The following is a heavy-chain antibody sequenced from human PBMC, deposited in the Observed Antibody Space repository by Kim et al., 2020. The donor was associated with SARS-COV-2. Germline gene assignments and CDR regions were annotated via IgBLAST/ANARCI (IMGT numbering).Heavy chain of an antibody. CDR2: INHSGST. D-gene: IGHD6-6*01. Sequence: SETLSLTCAVYGGSFSGYYWSWIRQPPGKGLEWIGEINHSGSTNYNPSLKSRVTISVDTSKNQFSLKLSSVTAADTAVYYCARIVRLSIAARPFDYWGQGTLVTVSS. CDR1: GGSFSGYY. CDR3: ARIVRLSIAARPFDY. J-gene: IGHJ4*02. V-gene: IGHV4-34*01.